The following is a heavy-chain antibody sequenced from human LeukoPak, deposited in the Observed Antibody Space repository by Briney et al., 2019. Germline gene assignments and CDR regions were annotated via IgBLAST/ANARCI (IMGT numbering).Heavy chain of an antibody. CDR2: ISYDGRIK. V-gene: IGHV3-30*18. D-gene: IGHD6-13*01. J-gene: IGHJ6*02. CDR1: GYTFSDYA. CDR3: AKDLGNSWLADFYSYGMDV. Sequence: PGGSLRLSCAASGYTFSDYAVHWVRQAPGKGLEWVAVISYDGRIKYYADSVKGRFTISRDNFKNTLYLQMNSLRPEDTALYYCAKDLGNSWLADFYSYGMDVWGQGTTVTVSS.